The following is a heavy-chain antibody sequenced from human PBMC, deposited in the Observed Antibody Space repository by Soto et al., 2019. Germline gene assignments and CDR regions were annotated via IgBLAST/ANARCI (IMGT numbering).Heavy chain of an antibody. J-gene: IGHJ4*02. V-gene: IGHV4-31*03. CDR3: ARDSTLTSLIGVDY. CDR2: IHNSGST. CDR1: GGSISSGGSY. D-gene: IGHD4-17*01. Sequence: QVQLQESGPGLVMPSQTLSLTCTVSGGSISSGGSYWSWIRQHPGRGLEWVGYIHNSGSTYYNPSLKSRLTISVDTSKTQFSLRLHSVTAADTAVYYCARDSTLTSLIGVDYWGQGALVTVAS.